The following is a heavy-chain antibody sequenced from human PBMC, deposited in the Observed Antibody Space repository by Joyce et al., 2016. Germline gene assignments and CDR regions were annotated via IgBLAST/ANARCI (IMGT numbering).Heavy chain of an antibody. CDR3: AKDRGRSTGEFDF. CDR2: IHYKGST. Sequence: QVQLQESGPGLVKPSDTLSLTCTVSGASISDYYWSWIRQPPGKGLEWIGYIHYKGSTKSNPSRTSRVTISVDTSNNQFSLSLRSVTTADTAGYYCAKDRGRSTGEFDFWGQGTLVTVSS. V-gene: IGHV4-59*01. J-gene: IGHJ4*02. D-gene: IGHD1-1*01. CDR1: GASISDYY.